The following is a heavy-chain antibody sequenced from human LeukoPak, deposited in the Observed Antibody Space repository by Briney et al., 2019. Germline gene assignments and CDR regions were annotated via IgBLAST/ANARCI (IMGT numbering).Heavy chain of an antibody. CDR2: IRSKANSYAT. CDR1: VFTFSGSA. D-gene: IGHD1-1*01. CDR3: TRHSVYNWNDILDY. J-gene: IGHJ4*02. Sequence: GGSLRLSCAASVFTFSGSAMHWVRQASGKGLEWVVGIRSKANSYATAYAASVKGRFTISRDDSKNTAYLQMNSLKTEDTAVYYCTRHSVYNWNDILDYWGQGALVTVSS. V-gene: IGHV3-73*01.